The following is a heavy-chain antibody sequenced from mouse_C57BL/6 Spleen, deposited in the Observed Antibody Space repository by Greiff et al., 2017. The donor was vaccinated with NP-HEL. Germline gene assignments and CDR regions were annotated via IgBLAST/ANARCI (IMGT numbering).Heavy chain of an antibody. CDR3: ARSLWLDAMDY. D-gene: IGHD1-1*02. CDR1: GFTFSDYG. CDR2: ISSGNSTI. J-gene: IGHJ4*01. Sequence: EVKLMESGGGLVKPGGSLKLSCAASGFTFSDYGMHWVRQAPEKGLEWVAYISSGNSTIYYADTVKGRFTISRDNAKNTLFLQMTSLRSEDTAMYYCARSLWLDAMDYWGQGTSVTVSS. V-gene: IGHV5-17*01.